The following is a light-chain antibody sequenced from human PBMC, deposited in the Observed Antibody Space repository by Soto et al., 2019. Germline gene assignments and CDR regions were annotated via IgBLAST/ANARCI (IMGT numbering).Light chain of an antibody. CDR2: AAS. V-gene: IGKV3-20*01. CDR3: QQYGSSVFN. Sequence: EMVMTQSPATLSVSPGERATLSCRASQSVSSSFLAWYQQKPGQAPRLLIYAASRRATGIPDRFSGSGSGTDFTLTISRLEPEDFAVYYCQQYGSSVFNFGPGTKVDIK. CDR1: QSVSSSF. J-gene: IGKJ3*01.